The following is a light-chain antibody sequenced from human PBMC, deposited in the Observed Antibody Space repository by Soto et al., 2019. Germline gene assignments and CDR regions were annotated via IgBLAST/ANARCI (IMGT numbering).Light chain of an antibody. CDR1: NLGSKS. V-gene: IGLV3-21*02. CDR3: HVWDSVSDR. J-gene: IGLJ2*01. CDR2: ADS. Sequence: SYELTQPPSVSVAPGQTATITCGGYNLGSKSVHWYQQKPGQAPVLVIYADSDRPSGIPERFSGSNSGNTATLTISRVAAGDEADYYCHVWDSVSDRFGGGTKLTVL.